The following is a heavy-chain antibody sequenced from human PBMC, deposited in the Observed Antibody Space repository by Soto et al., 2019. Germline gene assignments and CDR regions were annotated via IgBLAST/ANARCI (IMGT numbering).Heavy chain of an antibody. Sequence: QVQLVESGGGVAQPGRSLRLSCAASGFDFSLYGMHWVRQAPGKGLEWVAMIWYDGSAIYYAESVKGRFTISRDNSRRMLYLQMSSLRDEDTAIYICARDIAVRRIDYWGQGTLVTVSS. J-gene: IGHJ4*02. CDR3: ARDIAVRRIDY. CDR2: IWYDGSAI. V-gene: IGHV3-33*01. CDR1: GFDFSLYG. D-gene: IGHD2-15*01.